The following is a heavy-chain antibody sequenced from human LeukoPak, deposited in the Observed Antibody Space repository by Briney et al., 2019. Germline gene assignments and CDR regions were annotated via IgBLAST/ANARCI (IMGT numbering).Heavy chain of an antibody. CDR1: GFTFSTYG. D-gene: IGHD3-10*01. CDR3: ARDEHGSGSYYNFDY. V-gene: IGHV3-21*01. CDR2: ISSGSVYI. J-gene: IGHJ4*02. Sequence: GGFLRLSCAASGFTFSTYGMSWVRQAPGKGLEWVSSISSGSVYIYYADSVKGRFTISRDNAKSSLYLQMNSLRAEDTAVYYCARDEHGSGSYYNFDYWGQGTLVTVSS.